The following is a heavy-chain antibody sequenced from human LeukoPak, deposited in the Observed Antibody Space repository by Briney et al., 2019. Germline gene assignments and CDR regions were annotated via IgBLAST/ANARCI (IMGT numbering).Heavy chain of an antibody. CDR2: FDPEDGET. CDR3: ATTVLLWFGELRDY. Sequence: GASVKVSCKVSGYTLTELSMHWVRQAPGKGLEWMGGFDPEDGETIYAQKSQGRVTMTEDTSTDTAYMELSSLRSEDTAVYYCATTVLLWFGELRDYWGQGTLVTVSS. V-gene: IGHV1-24*01. CDR1: GYTLTELS. J-gene: IGHJ4*02. D-gene: IGHD3-10*01.